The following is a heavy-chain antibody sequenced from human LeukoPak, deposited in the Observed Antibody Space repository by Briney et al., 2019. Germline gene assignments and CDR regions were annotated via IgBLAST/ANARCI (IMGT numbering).Heavy chain of an antibody. V-gene: IGHV3-9*03. CDR2: ISWNSGVI. Sequence: GGSLRLSCTASGFTFGDYAMHWVRQPPGKGLEWVSGISWNSGVIAYVDSVKGRFTISRDNAKNSLYLQMHSLRAEDMALYYCAKDIGLSIAVAGSGAFDMWGQGTMVTVSS. CDR1: GFTFGDYA. CDR3: AKDIGLSIAVAGSGAFDM. D-gene: IGHD6-19*01. J-gene: IGHJ3*02.